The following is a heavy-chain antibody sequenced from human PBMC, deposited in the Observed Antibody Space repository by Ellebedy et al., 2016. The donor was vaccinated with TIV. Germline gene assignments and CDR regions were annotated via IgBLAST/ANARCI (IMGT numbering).Heavy chain of an antibody. V-gene: IGHV4-39*01. CDR1: GDSMNSRSYY. D-gene: IGHD7-27*01. CDR2: IYYRGNT. Sequence: MPSETLSLTCTVSGDSMNSRSYYWAWIRQSPGRGLDWIASIYYRGNTFYNASHKSRVTISIDTSRSQFSMSLRSVSASDTSIYYCARPSDWGSIDYWGRGTLVSVSS. J-gene: IGHJ4*02. CDR3: ARPSDWGSIDY.